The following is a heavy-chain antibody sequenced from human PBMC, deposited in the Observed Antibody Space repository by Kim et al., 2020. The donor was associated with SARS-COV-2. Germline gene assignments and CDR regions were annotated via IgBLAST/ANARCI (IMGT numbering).Heavy chain of an antibody. CDR3: AARIAAAGYYYYYGMDV. V-gene: IGHV5-10-1*01. CDR1: GYSFTSYW. CDR2: IDPSDSST. J-gene: IGHJ6*02. D-gene: IGHD6-13*01. Sequence: GESLKISCKGSGYSFTSYWISWVRQMPGKGLEWMGRIDPSDSSTNYSPSFQGHVTISADKSISTAYLQWSSLKASDTAMYYCAARIAAAGYYYYYGMDVWGQGTTVTVSS.